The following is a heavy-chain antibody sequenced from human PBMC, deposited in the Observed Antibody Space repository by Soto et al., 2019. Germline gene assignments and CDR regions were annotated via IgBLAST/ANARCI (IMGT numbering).Heavy chain of an antibody. Sequence: QVQLVQSGAEVKKPGSSVKVSCTASGGTFNFYSISWVRQAPGQGLEWVGRVIPMVGMSEYAQKFQGSVTITSDKPTRTAYMNLCSLRSEDIAMSYCSTNYCSTSANFDYWGQGTLATVSS. J-gene: IGHJ4*02. CDR1: GGTFNFYS. CDR3: STNYCSTSANFDY. V-gene: IGHV1-69*02. D-gene: IGHD3-10*01. CDR2: VIPMVGMS.